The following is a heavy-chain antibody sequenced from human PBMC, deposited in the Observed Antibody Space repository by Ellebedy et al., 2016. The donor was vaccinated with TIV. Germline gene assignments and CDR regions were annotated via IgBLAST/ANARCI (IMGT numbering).Heavy chain of an antibody. D-gene: IGHD3-22*01. CDR3: ASPDSSGYYYYGMDV. Sequence: GESLKISCAASGFTFSCYAMHWVRQAPGKGLEWVAGISYDGSNKYYADSVKGRFTISRDNSKNALDLQMSSLRAEDTAVYYCASPDSSGYYYYGMDVWGQGTTVTVSS. J-gene: IGHJ6*02. CDR1: GFTFSCYA. CDR2: ISYDGSNK. V-gene: IGHV3-30-3*01.